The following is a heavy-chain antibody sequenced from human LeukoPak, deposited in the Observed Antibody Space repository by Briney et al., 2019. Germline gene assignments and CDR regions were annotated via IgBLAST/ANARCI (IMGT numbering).Heavy chain of an antibody. CDR2: ISGGGDAT. Sequence: GGSLRLSCAASDFSFITYAMSWVRQAPGKGLEWVSTISGGGDATYYTDSVKGRFTISRDNSKNTLYLQMNSLRVEDTAVYYCARDSSMLRGPLVIYYFDFWGQGTLVTVSS. CDR3: ARDSSMLRGPLVIYYFDF. J-gene: IGHJ4*02. D-gene: IGHD3-10*01. CDR1: DFSFITYA. V-gene: IGHV3-23*01.